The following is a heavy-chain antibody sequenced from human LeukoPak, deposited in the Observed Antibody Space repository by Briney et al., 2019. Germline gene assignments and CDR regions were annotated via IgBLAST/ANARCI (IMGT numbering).Heavy chain of an antibody. CDR1: GGSFSGYY. Sequence: SETLSLTCAVYGGSFSGYYWSWIRQPPGKGLEWIGEINHSGGTNYNPSLKSRVTISVDTSKNQFSLKLSSVTAADTAVYYCAREVGIAAALDYWGQGTLVTVSS. D-gene: IGHD6-13*01. CDR3: AREVGIAAALDY. J-gene: IGHJ4*02. V-gene: IGHV4-34*01. CDR2: INHSGGT.